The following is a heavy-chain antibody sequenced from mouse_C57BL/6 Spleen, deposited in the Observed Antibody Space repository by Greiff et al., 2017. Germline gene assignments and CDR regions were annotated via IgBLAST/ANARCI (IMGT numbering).Heavy chain of an antibody. J-gene: IGHJ2*01. D-gene: IGHD1-1*01. V-gene: IGHV14-3*01. CDR3: ARGGYDSSYYFDY. CDR2: IDPANGNT. CDR1: GFNIKNTY. Sequence: EVKLVESVAELVRPGASVKLSCAASGFNIKNTYMHWVKQRPEQGLEWIGRIDPANGNTKYAPKFQGKATITADTSSNTAYLQLSSRTSEDTAIYYCARGGYDSSYYFDYWGQGTTLTVSS.